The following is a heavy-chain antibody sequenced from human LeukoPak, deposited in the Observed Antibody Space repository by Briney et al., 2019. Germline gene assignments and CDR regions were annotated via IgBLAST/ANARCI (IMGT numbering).Heavy chain of an antibody. Sequence: GGSLRLSCAASGFTFSSYGMHWVRQAPGKGLEWGAVISYDGSNKYYADSVKGRFTISRDNSKNTLYLQMNSLRAEDTAVYYCAKPGLPGYSSSWLDYWGQGTLVTVSS. D-gene: IGHD6-13*01. J-gene: IGHJ4*02. V-gene: IGHV3-30*18. CDR1: GFTFSSYG. CDR2: ISYDGSNK. CDR3: AKPGLPGYSSSWLDY.